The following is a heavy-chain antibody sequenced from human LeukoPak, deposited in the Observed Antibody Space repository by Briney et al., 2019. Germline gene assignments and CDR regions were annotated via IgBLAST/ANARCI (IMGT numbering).Heavy chain of an antibody. CDR2: ISSDGSNT. D-gene: IGHD1-14*01. J-gene: IGHJ4*02. Sequence: GGSLRLSCAVSGFTFSSGYMHWVRQPPGKGPVWVSRISSDGSNTIYADSVKGRFTISRDDARNTLYLQMNSLRGADTAVYYCARNTGGGVYWGQGTLVTVSS. V-gene: IGHV3-74*01. CDR1: GFTFSSGY. CDR3: ARNTGGGVY.